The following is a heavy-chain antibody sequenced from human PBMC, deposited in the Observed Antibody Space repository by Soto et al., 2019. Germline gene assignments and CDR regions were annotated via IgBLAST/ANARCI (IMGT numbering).Heavy chain of an antibody. CDR2: ISAYNGNT. CDR1: GYTFTSYG. J-gene: IGHJ4*02. Sequence: ASVQVSCKASGYTFTSYGISWVRQAPGQGLEWMGWISAYNGNTNYAQKLQGRVTMTTDTSTSTAYMVLRSLRFDDTAVYYCARVSYGDVDYWGQGTLVTVSS. CDR3: ARVSYGDVDY. D-gene: IGHD4-17*01. V-gene: IGHV1-18*01.